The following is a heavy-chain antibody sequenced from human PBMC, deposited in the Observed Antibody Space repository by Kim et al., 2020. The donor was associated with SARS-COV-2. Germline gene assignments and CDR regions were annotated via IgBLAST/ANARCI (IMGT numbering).Heavy chain of an antibody. V-gene: IGHV4-39*01. J-gene: IGHJ5*02. CDR3: ARHKHSGITIFGVVTPYNWFDP. D-gene: IGHD3-3*01. Sequence: SETLSLTCTVSGGSISSSSYYWGWIRQPPGKGLEWIGSIYYSGGTYYNPSLKSRVTISVDTSKNQFSLKLSSVTAADTAVYYCARHKHSGITIFGVVTPYNWFDPVGQGTMVTVSS. CDR1: GGSISSSSYY. CDR2: IYYSGGT.